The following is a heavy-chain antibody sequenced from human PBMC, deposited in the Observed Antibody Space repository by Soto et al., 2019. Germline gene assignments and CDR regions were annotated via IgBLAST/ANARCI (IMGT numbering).Heavy chain of an antibody. CDR1: GGPFSGYY. Sequence: QVPLQQWGGGLLKPSETLSLTCAVYGGPFSGYYWTWIRQPPGKGLEWIGRINHSGSTNLNPSLKTRIIISVDTSKNQFALRLRSLSAADTAFYYCARGTSMTREVQGDAPGKDFLDSWGQGTLVTVSS. D-gene: IGHD2-8*01. CDR2: INHSGST. CDR3: ARGTSMTREVQGDAPGKDFLDS. J-gene: IGHJ4*02. V-gene: IGHV4-34*01.